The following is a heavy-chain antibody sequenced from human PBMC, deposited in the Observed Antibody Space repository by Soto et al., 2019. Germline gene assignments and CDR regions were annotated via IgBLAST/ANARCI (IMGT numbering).Heavy chain of an antibody. CDR2: INGGTGKT. V-gene: IGHV1-3*01. D-gene: IGHD3-3*02. CDR1: GYTFTTYS. CDR3: ARSAPYPLLEYYMDV. J-gene: IGHJ6*03. Sequence: VASVKVSCKASGYTFTTYSMHWVRQALGQGLEWMGWINGGTGKTESPQRFQGRVTFTRDTAASIAYMELGGLRSEDTAVYYCARSAPYPLLEYYMDVWGKGATDTVSS.